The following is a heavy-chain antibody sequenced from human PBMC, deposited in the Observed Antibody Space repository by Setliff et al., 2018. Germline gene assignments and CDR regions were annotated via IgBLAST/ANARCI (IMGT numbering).Heavy chain of an antibody. J-gene: IGHJ4*02. V-gene: IGHV3-48*04. D-gene: IGHD2-15*01. Sequence: GGSLRLSCVPSGFTFSTYGLNWVRQAPGKGLEWISYLNNDGTTIYYADSVKGRFTISRDNAKNSLYLQMNSLRAEDTAVYYCARDCSGGSCYDYWGQGTLVTVSS. CDR2: LNNDGTTI. CDR3: ARDCSGGSCYDY. CDR1: GFTFSTYG.